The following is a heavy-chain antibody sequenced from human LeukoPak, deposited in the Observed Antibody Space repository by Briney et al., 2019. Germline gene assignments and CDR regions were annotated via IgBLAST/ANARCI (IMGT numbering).Heavy chain of an antibody. V-gene: IGHV3-30-3*01. J-gene: IGHJ5*02. Sequence: GRSLRLSCAASGFTFSSYAMDWVRQAPGKGLEWVAVISYDGSNKYYADSVKGRFTISRDNSKNTLYLQMNSLRAEDTAVYYCARTLITRRYYDFWSGPTNWFDLWGQGTLVTVSS. CDR3: ARTLITRRYYDFWSGPTNWFDL. CDR1: GFTFSSYA. CDR2: ISYDGSNK. D-gene: IGHD3-3*01.